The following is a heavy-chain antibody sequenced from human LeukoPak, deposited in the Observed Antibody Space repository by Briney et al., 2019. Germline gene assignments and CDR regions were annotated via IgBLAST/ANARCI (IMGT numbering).Heavy chain of an antibody. J-gene: IGHJ4*02. CDR1: GFSLSYYG. CDR2: MWSDGFTA. CDR3: ARGDGYNFGDS. D-gene: IGHD5-24*01. Sequence: PGESLRLSCAASGFSLSYYGMHWVRQAPGKGLEWVAVMWSDGFTAYYADSVKDRFTISRDESESTVYLQMNSLRPEDTALYYYARGDGYNFGDSWGQGTLVTVSS. V-gene: IGHV3-33*01.